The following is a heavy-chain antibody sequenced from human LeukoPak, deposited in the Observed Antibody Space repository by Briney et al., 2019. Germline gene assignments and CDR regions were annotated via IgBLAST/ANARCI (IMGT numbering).Heavy chain of an antibody. CDR1: GFTFSSYE. J-gene: IGHJ6*04. V-gene: IGHV3-48*03. CDR2: ISSSGSTI. D-gene: IGHD3-10*01. Sequence: GGSLRLSCAASGFTFSSYEMNWVRQAPGKGLEWVSYISSSGSTIYYADSVKGRFTISRDNAKNSLYLQMNSLRAEDTAVYYCARGDYYGSGSYSIFYSMDVWGKGTTVAVSS. CDR3: ARGDYYGSGSYSIFYSMDV.